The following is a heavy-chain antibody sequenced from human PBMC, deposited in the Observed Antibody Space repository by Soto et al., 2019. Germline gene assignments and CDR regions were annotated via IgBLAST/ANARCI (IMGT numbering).Heavy chain of an antibody. V-gene: IGHV3-23*01. Sequence: GGSLRLSCAASGFTFSSYAMSWVRQAPGKGLEWVSAISGSGGSTYYADSVKGRFTISRDNSKNTLYLQMNSLRAEDTAVYYCANNPWGYYYMDVWGKGTTVTVSS. D-gene: IGHD1-26*01. CDR1: GFTFSSYA. CDR3: ANNPWGYYYMDV. CDR2: ISGSGGST. J-gene: IGHJ6*03.